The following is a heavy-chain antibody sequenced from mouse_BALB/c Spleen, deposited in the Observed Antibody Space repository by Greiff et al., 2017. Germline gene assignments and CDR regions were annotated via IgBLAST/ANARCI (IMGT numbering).Heavy chain of an antibody. Sequence: EVMLVESGGGLVQPGGSRKLSCAASGFTFSSFGMHWVRQAPEKGLEWVAYISSGSSTIYYADTVKGRFTISRDNPKNTLFLQMTSLRSEDTAMYYCSRYREYDYAMDYWGQGTSVTVSS. CDR3: SRYREYDYAMDY. CDR2: ISSGSSTI. D-gene: IGHD2-14*01. CDR1: GFTFSSFG. J-gene: IGHJ4*01. V-gene: IGHV5-17*02.